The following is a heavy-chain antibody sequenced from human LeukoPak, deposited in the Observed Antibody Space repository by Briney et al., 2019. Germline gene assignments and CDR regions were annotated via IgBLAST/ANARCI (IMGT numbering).Heavy chain of an antibody. CDR1: GFTFSGYW. CDR2: INSDGSTI. J-gene: IGHJ4*02. D-gene: IGHD6-19*01. V-gene: IGHV3-74*01. CDR3: ARSSSFDY. Sequence: TGGSLRLLCAASGFTFSGYWMHRVRQAPGRGLVWVSRINSDGSTISYADSVKGRFTISRDNAKNTLFLQANSLRVEDTAVYYCARSSSFDYWGQGTLVTVSS.